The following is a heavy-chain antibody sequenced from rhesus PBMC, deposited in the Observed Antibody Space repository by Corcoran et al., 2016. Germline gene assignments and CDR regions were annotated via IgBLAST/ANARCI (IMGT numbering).Heavy chain of an antibody. CDR2: IGG. J-gene: IGHJ6*01. CDR1: GDSLISGYA. V-gene: IGHV4-127*01. Sequence: QVQLKESGPGLVKPSETLSLTCTVSGDSLISGYAWSWIRQPPGKGLEWIGYIGGYYNHSLKSRVTISKDTSKNQFSLNLTSVTAADTAVYYCASGLNYGAPNFGLDSWGQGVVVTVSS. D-gene: IGHD1-26*01. CDR3: ASGLNYGAPNFGLDS.